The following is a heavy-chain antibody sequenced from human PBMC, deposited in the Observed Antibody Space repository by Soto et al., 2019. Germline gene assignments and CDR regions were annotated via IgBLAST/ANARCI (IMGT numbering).Heavy chain of an antibody. J-gene: IGHJ5*02. CDR3: AKDWGRFGENWFDP. Sequence: EVQLLESGGGLVQPGGSLRLSCAASGFTFSSYAMSWVRQAPGKGLEWVSAISGSGGSTYYADSVKGRSTISRDDSKNTLYLQMNSLRAEDTAVYYCAKDWGRFGENWFDPWGQGTLVTVSS. V-gene: IGHV3-23*01. CDR1: GFTFSSYA. CDR2: ISGSGGST. D-gene: IGHD3-16*01.